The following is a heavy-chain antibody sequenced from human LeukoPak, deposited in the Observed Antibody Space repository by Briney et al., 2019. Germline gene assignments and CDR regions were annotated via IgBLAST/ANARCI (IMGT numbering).Heavy chain of an antibody. J-gene: IGHJ6*03. V-gene: IGHV3-7*01. Sequence: PGGSLRFSCAASGFTFSSYWMSWVRQAPGKGLELVANIKQDGSEKYYVDSVKGRFTISRDNAKNSLYLQMNSLRAEDTAVYYCARGLGWCSSSSCYSYMDVWGKGTTVTVSS. CDR1: GFTFSSYW. CDR3: ARGLGWCSSSSCYSYMDV. D-gene: IGHD2-2*01. CDR2: IKQDGSEK.